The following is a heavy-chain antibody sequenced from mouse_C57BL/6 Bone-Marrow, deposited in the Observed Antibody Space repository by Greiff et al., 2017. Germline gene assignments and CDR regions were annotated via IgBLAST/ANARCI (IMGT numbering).Heavy chain of an antibody. Sequence: QVQLQQPGTELVKPGASVKLSCKASGYTFTSYWMHWVKQRPGQGLEWIGNINPSNGGTNYNEKFKSKATLTVDKSSSTAYMKLSSLTSEDSAVYYCAAGGDWDGYYAWFADWGQGTLVTVSA. CDR3: AAGGDWDGYYAWFAD. V-gene: IGHV1-53*01. CDR2: INPSNGGT. D-gene: IGHD2-3*01. J-gene: IGHJ3*01. CDR1: GYTFTSYW.